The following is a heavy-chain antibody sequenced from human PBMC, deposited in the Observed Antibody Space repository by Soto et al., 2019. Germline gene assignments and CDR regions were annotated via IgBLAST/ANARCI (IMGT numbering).Heavy chain of an antibody. CDR2: ISYDGSNK. J-gene: IGHJ4*02. CDR3: ATAYSSSQNYFDY. V-gene: IGHV3-30-3*01. D-gene: IGHD6-13*01. CDR1: GFTFSSYA. Sequence: PGGSLRLSCAASGFTFSSYAMHWVRQAPGKGLEWVAVISYDGSNKYYADSVKGRFTISRDNSKNTLYLQMNSLRAEDTAVYYCATAYSSSQNYFDYWGQGTLVTVSS.